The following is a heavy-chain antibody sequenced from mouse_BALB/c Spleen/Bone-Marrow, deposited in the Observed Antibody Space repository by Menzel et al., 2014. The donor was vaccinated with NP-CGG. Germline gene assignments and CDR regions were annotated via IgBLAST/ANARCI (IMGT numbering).Heavy chain of an antibody. V-gene: IGHV5-6-4*01. J-gene: IGHJ3*01. CDR2: ISSGSSYT. D-gene: IGHD2-1*01. Sequence: EVQGVESGGGLVKPGGSLKLSCAASGFTFSSYTMSWIRQTPEKRLEWVATISSGSSYTYYPDSVKGRFTISRDNAKNTLYLQMISLKSEDTAMYYCTRDRYYGNSFAYWGQGTLVTVSA. CDR3: TRDRYYGNSFAY. CDR1: GFTFSSYT.